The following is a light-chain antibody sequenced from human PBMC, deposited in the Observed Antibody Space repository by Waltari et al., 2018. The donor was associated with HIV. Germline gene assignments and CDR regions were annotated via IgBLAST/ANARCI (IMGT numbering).Light chain of an antibody. Sequence: QSVLTQPPSVSAAPGQKVTISCSGSSSNIGKVYLSWYQHVPGAAPKLLIYDNNKRPSGIPDRFSGSKSGTSATLGITGLQTGDEADYYCGTWDHRLSAGVFGGGTKLTVL. V-gene: IGLV1-51*01. CDR2: DNN. CDR1: SSNIGKVY. CDR3: GTWDHRLSAGV. J-gene: IGLJ3*02.